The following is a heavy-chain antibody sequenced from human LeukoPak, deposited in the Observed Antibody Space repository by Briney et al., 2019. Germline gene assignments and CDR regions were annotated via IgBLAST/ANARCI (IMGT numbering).Heavy chain of an antibody. CDR2: ISGSGGST. Sequence: GGSLRLSCAASGFTFSSYAMSWVRQAPGKGLEWVSAISGSGGSTYYADPVKGRFTISRDNSKNTLYLQMNSLRAEDTAVYYCAKETPDYYGSGSHFDYWGQGTLVTVSS. J-gene: IGHJ4*02. D-gene: IGHD3-10*01. V-gene: IGHV3-23*01. CDR1: GFTFSSYA. CDR3: AKETPDYYGSGSHFDY.